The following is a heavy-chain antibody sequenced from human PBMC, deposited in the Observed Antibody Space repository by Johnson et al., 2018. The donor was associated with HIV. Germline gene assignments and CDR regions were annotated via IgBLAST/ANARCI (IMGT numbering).Heavy chain of an antibody. D-gene: IGHD1-26*01. J-gene: IGHJ3*02. Sequence: EVQLVDSGGGVVRPGGSLRLSCAASRFTFDDYVMSWVRQAPGKGLEWVSCINWNGGSTGYADSVKGRFTISRDNAKNSLYLQMNSLRAEDTALYYCARVGSGSYLWGAFDIWGQGTMVTVSS. CDR2: INWNGGST. CDR3: ARVGSGSYLWGAFDI. V-gene: IGHV3-20*04. CDR1: RFTFDDYV.